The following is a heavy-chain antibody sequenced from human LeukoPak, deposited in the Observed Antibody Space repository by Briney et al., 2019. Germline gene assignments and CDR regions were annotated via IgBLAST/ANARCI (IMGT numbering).Heavy chain of an antibody. J-gene: IGHJ4*02. V-gene: IGHV3-23*01. Sequence: GGSLRLSCLTSGFTLSTNAMSWVRQAPGKGLEWISGISGSGASTYYADSVKGRFTISRDDSRNTLYLQMNSLGGDDTAVYYCAKDVGKWESLHFFDYWGQGTLVTVSS. CDR2: ISGSGAST. CDR1: GFTLSTNA. CDR3: AKDVGKWESLHFFDY. D-gene: IGHD1-26*01.